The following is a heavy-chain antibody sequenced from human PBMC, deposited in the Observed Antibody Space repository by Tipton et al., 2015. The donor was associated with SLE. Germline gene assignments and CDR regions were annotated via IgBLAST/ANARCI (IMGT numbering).Heavy chain of an antibody. CDR3: ARRQEKNTIFGVVTTPLDY. J-gene: IGHJ4*02. D-gene: IGHD3-3*01. V-gene: IGHV4-38-2*01. CDR2: IYHSGST. CDR1: GYSISSGYY. Sequence: TLSLTCAVSGYSISSGYYWGWIRQPPGKGLEWIGSIYHSGSTYYNPSLKSRVTISVDTSKNQFSLKLSSVTAADTAVYYCARRQEKNTIFGVVTTPLDYWGQGTLVTVSS.